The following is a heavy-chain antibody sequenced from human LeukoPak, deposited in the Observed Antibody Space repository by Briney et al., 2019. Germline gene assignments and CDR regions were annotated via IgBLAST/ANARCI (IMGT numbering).Heavy chain of an antibody. Sequence: ASVKVSCKASGYTXTGYYMHWVRQAPGQGLEWMGWINPNSGGTNYAQKFQGRVTMTRDTSISTAYMELSRLRSDDTAVYYCARGGYYDSSGYYYFDYWGQGTLVTVSP. D-gene: IGHD3-22*01. CDR3: ARGGYYDSSGYYYFDY. J-gene: IGHJ4*02. V-gene: IGHV1-2*02. CDR2: INPNSGGT. CDR1: GYTXTGYY.